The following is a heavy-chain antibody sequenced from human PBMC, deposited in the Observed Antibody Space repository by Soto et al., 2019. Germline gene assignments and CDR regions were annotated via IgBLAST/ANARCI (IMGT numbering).Heavy chain of an antibody. J-gene: IGHJ4*02. CDR3: ARGLDYYGSGSYYGHFDY. CDR1: GYSFTSYW. D-gene: IGHD3-10*01. CDR2: IYPGDSDT. Sequence: GESLKISCKGSGYSFTSYWLGWVCQMPGQGLEWMGIIYPGDSDTQYSPSFQGPVTNSADNSISTAYLQWSSLKASGTAMYYCARGLDYYGSGSYYGHFDYWGQGTLVTVSS. V-gene: IGHV5-51*01.